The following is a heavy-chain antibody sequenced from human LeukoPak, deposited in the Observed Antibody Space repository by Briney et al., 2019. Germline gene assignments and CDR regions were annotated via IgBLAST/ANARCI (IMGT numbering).Heavy chain of an antibody. CDR2: IIPIFGIA. CDR3: ARVVTPHDAFDI. J-gene: IGHJ3*02. Sequence: ASVKVSCKASGGTFSSYDISWVRQAPGQGLEWMGRIIPIFGIANYAQRFQGRVTITADKSTSTAYMELSSLRSEDTAVYYCARVVTPHDAFDIWGQGTMVTVSS. D-gene: IGHD5-18*01. V-gene: IGHV1-69*04. CDR1: GGTFSSYD.